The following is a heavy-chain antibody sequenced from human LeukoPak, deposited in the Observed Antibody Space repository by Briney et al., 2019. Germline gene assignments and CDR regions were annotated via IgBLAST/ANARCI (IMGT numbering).Heavy chain of an antibody. J-gene: IGHJ6*03. D-gene: IGHD4-23*01. CDR1: NNTLSNNG. CDR3: ARGTTERAVVTPLDYYYYMDV. Sequence: ASVKVSCKASNNTLSNNGITWVRQAPGQGLEWMGWTSGYNTYTTYAQKFQDRVTMTKDTSTNTAYMELSSLRSEDTAVYYCARGTTERAVVTPLDYYYYMDVWGKGTTVTVSS. V-gene: IGHV1-18*01. CDR2: TSGYNTYT.